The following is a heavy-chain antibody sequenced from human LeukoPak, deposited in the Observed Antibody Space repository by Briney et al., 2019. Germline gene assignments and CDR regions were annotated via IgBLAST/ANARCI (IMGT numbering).Heavy chain of an antibody. Sequence: ASVRVTCKTSGYNFNAYYINWLRQAPGQGLEWMGWINSDSGYTKYAQKFQGRVTMTRDRSITTVFMDLTGLTSDDTAIYFCARNFDMKGFDPWGQGTLVTVSS. J-gene: IGHJ5*02. CDR3: ARNFDMKGFDP. V-gene: IGHV1-2*02. CDR2: INSDSGYT. CDR1: GYNFNAYY. D-gene: IGHD3-9*01.